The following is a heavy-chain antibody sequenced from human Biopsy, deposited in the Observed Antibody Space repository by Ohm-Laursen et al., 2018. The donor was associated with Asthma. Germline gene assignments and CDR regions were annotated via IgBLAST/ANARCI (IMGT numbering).Heavy chain of an antibody. V-gene: IGHV3-30*03. CDR1: GFVFSQCG. J-gene: IGHJ3*02. CDR3: ARQSGQEYGDSIPFDT. Sequence: SLRLSCTASGFVFSQCGMHWVRQGPGKGLEWVALVSPDGHNKYYEDSVKGRFTISRDNSRNRLYLQINSLTVEDSAVYFCARQSGQEYGDSIPFDTWGQGTKVAVSS. D-gene: IGHD3-22*01. CDR2: VSPDGHNK.